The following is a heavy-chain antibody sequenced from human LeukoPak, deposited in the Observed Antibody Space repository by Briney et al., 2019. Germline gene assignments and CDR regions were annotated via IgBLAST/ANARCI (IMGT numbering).Heavy chain of an antibody. J-gene: IGHJ6*03. D-gene: IGHD1-14*01. Sequence: SETLSLTCAVSGGSISSSNWWSWVRQPPGKGLEWIGEIYHSGSTNYNPSLKSRVTISVDTSNNQFSLKLSSVTAADTAMYYCARIPEGVFSYMDVWGKGTTVTISS. CDR3: ARIPEGVFSYMDV. CDR2: IYHSGST. V-gene: IGHV4-4*02. CDR1: GGSISSSNW.